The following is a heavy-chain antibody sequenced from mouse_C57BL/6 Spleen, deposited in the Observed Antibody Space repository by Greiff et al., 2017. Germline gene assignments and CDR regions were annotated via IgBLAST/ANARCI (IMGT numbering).Heavy chain of an antibody. J-gene: IGHJ4*01. V-gene: IGHV1-64*01. CDR2: IHPNSGST. CDR1: GYTFTSYW. Sequence: VQLQQPGAELVKPGASVKLSCKASGYTFTSYWMHWVKQRPGQGLEWIGMIHPNSGSTNYNEKFKSKATLTVDKSSSTAYMQLSSLTSEDSAVYYCARLGLYDGYYYAMDYWGQGTSVTVSS. CDR3: ARLGLYDGYYYAMDY. D-gene: IGHD2-3*01.